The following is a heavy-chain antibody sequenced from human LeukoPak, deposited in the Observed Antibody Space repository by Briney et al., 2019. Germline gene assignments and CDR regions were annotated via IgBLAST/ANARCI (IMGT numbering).Heavy chain of an antibody. CDR1: GFTFSSYA. D-gene: IGHD3-22*01. V-gene: IGHV3-23*01. CDR3: ATYDSSGYYLADY. Sequence: GGSLRLSCAASGFTFSSYAMSWVRQAPGKGLEWVSAISGRGGSTYYADSVKGRFTISRDNSKNTLYLQMNSLRAEDTAVYYCATYDSSGYYLADYWGQGTLVTVSS. CDR2: ISGRGGST. J-gene: IGHJ4*02.